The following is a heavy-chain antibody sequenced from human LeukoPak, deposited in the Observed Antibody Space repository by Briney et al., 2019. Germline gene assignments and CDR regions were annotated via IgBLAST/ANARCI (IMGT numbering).Heavy chain of an antibody. D-gene: IGHD6-19*01. CDR2: ISHDGRYT. J-gene: IGHJ6*02. Sequence: GGSLRLSCAGSGFTFSNYGVHWVRQAPGKGLEWVAAISHDGRYTYYADSARGRITMSRDTSKNTQYLQMNSLRDEDTAVYYCARDTSAWRYGMDVWGQGTTVTVSS. CDR3: ARDTSAWRYGMDV. V-gene: IGHV3-30*03. CDR1: GFTFSNYG.